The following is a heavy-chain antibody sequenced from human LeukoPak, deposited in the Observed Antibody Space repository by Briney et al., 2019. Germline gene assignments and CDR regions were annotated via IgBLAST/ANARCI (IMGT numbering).Heavy chain of an antibody. V-gene: IGHV5-51*01. CDR3: ARGAPYGYSSGWQFDY. D-gene: IGHD6-19*01. Sequence: GESLKISCKGSGYSFTSYWIGWVRQMPGKGLEWMGIIYPGDSDTRYSPSFQGQVTISADKSISTAYLQWSSLKASGTAMYYCARGAPYGYSSGWQFDYWGQGTLVTVSS. CDR2: IYPGDSDT. CDR1: GYSFTSYW. J-gene: IGHJ4*02.